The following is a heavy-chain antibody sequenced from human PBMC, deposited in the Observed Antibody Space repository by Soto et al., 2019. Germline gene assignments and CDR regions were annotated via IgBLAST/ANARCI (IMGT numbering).Heavy chain of an antibody. J-gene: IGHJ5*02. V-gene: IGHV1-69*06. CDR1: GRTFGSDA. CDR2: IIPIFGTT. CDR3: GSDRTNSGSYSKSLDP. D-gene: IGHD2-15*01. Sequence: SSVQVSCKASGRTFGSDAITWVRQAPGQGLEWVGRIIPIFGTTNYAQNLQGRVTISADKSTLTSYMELHSLTSDDTALYYCGSDRTNSGSYSKSLDPWG.